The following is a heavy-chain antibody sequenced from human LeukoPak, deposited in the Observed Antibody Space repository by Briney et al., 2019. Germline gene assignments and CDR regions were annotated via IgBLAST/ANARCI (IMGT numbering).Heavy chain of an antibody. V-gene: IGHV3-48*03. CDR2: ISGSGTSI. Sequence: GGALRLSCVASGFTFSSYEMNWVRQAPGKGREWGSYISGSGTSIYYAESVKGRFIISRDNANNSLYLQMNSLRPEHLAVYYCATATPYYDILTGYYTDSTAAFDIWGQGTMVTVSS. J-gene: IGHJ3*02. CDR1: GFTFSSYE. D-gene: IGHD3-9*01. CDR3: ATATPYYDILTGYYTDSTAAFDI.